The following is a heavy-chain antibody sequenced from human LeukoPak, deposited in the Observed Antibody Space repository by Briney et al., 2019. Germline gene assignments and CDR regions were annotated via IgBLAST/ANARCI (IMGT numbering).Heavy chain of an antibody. Sequence: GGSLRLSCAASGFTFSSYAMSWVRQAPGKGLEWVSAISGSGGSTYYADSVKGRFTISRDNSKNTLYLQMNSLRAEDTAVYYCARGGAGYCSGGICYLYWGQGTLVTVSS. J-gene: IGHJ4*02. CDR3: ARGGAGYCSGGICYLY. V-gene: IGHV3-23*01. D-gene: IGHD2-15*01. CDR1: GFTFSSYA. CDR2: ISGSGGST.